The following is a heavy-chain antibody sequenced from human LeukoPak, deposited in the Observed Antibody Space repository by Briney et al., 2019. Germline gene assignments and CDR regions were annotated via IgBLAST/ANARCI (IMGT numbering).Heavy chain of an antibody. CDR2: ISGSGGST. CDR3: AKVVNSGSYFFHFDY. J-gene: IGHJ4*02. Sequence: GGSLRLSCAASGFTFSSYAMSWVRQAPGKGLEWVSAISGSGGSTYYADSVKGRFTISRDNSKNTLYLQMNSPRAEDTAVYYCAKVVNSGSYFFHFDYWGQGTLVTVSS. D-gene: IGHD1-26*01. V-gene: IGHV3-23*01. CDR1: GFTFSSYA.